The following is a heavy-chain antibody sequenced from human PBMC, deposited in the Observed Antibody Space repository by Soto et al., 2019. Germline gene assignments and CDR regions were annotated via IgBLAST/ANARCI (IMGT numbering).Heavy chain of an antibody. CDR1: GFNLSSYT. J-gene: IGHJ3*01. CDR3: GRNVLAVTEDAVDV. V-gene: IGHV3-21*01. Sequence: EEQLVESGGGLVKPGGSLRLSCVASGFNLSSYTMSWVRQAPGKGLEWVSSIGISIGYIYYGESVTGRFTISRDNAKNSRFLQMNSLRAEDTAVYFWGRNVLAVTEDAVDVWGQGTMVTVSS. D-gene: IGHD6-6*01. CDR2: IGISIGYI.